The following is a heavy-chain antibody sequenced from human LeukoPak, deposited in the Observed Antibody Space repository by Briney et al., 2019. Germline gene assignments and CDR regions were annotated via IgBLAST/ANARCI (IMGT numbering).Heavy chain of an antibody. D-gene: IGHD3-10*02. CDR3: ARDMSGDYYFDY. Sequence: SETLSLTCTVSGGSISSGGYYWSWIRQPPGKGLEWVGYVYHSGSTFYNPSLKSRVTISLDRSKNQFSLKLSSVTAADTAVYYCARDMSGDYYFDYWGQGTLVTVSS. CDR1: GGSISSGGYY. CDR2: VYHSGST. V-gene: IGHV4-30-2*01. J-gene: IGHJ4*02.